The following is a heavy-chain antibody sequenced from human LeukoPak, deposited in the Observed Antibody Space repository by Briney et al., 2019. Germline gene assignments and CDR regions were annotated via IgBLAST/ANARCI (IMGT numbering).Heavy chain of an antibody. D-gene: IGHD3-22*01. V-gene: IGHV3-7*05. Sequence: GGSLRLSCAASGFIFRSYWMSWVRQAPGKGLEWVANIKQDGSEKYYVDSVKGRFTISRDNAKNSLYLQMNSLRAEDTAVYYCARDTDTYYYDSSGYYYEWWGQGTLSPSPQ. CDR2: IKQDGSEK. CDR1: GFIFRSYW. CDR3: ARDTDTYYYDSSGYYYEW. J-gene: IGHJ4*02.